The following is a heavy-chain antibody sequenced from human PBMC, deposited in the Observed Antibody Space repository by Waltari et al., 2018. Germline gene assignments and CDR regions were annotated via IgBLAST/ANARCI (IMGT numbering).Heavy chain of an antibody. CDR3: ARSYSGAKDYYYYMDV. D-gene: IGHD1-26*01. CDR2: IFSNDEK. CDR1: GFSLSNARMG. Sequence: QVTLKESGPVLVKPTETLTLTCTVSGFSLSNARMGVSWIRQPPGKALEWLAHIFSNDEKSYSTSLKSRLTISKDTSKSQVVLTMTNMDPVDTATYYCARSYSGAKDYYYYMDVWGKGTTVTVSS. V-gene: IGHV2-26*01. J-gene: IGHJ6*03.